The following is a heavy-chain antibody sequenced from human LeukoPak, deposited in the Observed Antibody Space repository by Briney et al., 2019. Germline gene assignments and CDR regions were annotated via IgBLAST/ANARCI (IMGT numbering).Heavy chain of an antibody. J-gene: IGHJ3*01. CDR2: INNDGTDT. V-gene: IGHV3-74*01. CDR1: GFTFRSCW. CDR3: ARGGFSHGYDV. D-gene: IGHD5-12*01. Sequence: PGGSLRLSCAASGFTFRSCWIHWVRQAPGKGLVWVGRINNDGTDTIYADSVKGRFTVSRDNAKNTLYLQMNSLRVEDTAVYFCARGGFSHGYDVWGQGTVVTVSS.